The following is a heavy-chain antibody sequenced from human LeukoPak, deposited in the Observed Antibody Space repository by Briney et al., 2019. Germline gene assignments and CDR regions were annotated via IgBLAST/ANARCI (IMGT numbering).Heavy chain of an antibody. CDR3: AKDLSDPVMVIDS. Sequence: GGSLRLSCAASGFIVSSNYMSWVRQAPGKGLEWVSVISGGGITYYTDSVKGRFTISRDNSKNTLYLQMNSLRAEDTAVYYCAKDLSDPVMVIDSWGQGTLVTVSS. D-gene: IGHD5-18*01. CDR1: GFIVSSNY. J-gene: IGHJ4*02. CDR2: ISGGGIT. V-gene: IGHV3-53*01.